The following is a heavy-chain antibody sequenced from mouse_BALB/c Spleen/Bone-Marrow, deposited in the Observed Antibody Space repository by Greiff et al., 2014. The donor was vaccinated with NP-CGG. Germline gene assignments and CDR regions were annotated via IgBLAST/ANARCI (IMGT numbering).Heavy chain of an antibody. CDR2: VNPNNGGT. J-gene: IGHJ3*01. CDR1: GYSFTDYY. Sequence: EVQLQQSGPELVKPGASVKISCKASGYSFTDYYMHWVKQSLGKSLEWIGRVNPNNGGTNYNQKFKGKAILTVDKSSNTAYMELRSLTSEDSAVYFCARDYDYGCAYWGQGTLVTVSA. D-gene: IGHD2-4*01. CDR3: ARDYDYGCAY. V-gene: IGHV1-18*01.